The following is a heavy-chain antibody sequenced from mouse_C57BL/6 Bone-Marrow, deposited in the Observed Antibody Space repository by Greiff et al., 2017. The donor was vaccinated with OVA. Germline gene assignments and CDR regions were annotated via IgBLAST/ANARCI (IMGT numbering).Heavy chain of an antibody. Sequence: VQLQQSGPVLVKPGASAKMSCKASGYTFTDYYMNWVKQSHGKSLEWIGVINPYNGGTSYNQKFKGKATLTVDKSSSTAYMELNSLTSEDSAVYYCARRPGYFDVWGTGTTVTVSS. CDR2: INPYNGGT. V-gene: IGHV1-19*01. J-gene: IGHJ1*03. CDR3: ARRPGYFDV. CDR1: GYTFTDYY.